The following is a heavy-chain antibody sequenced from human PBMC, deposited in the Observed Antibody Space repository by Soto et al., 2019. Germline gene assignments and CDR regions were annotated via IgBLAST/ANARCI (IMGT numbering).Heavy chain of an antibody. CDR1: GFTFSSYA. CDR3: ARDSGSSGVEAAASWDS. V-gene: IGHV3-30-3*01. Sequence: QVQLVESGGGVVQPGRSLRLSCAASGFTFSSYAMHWVRQAPGKGLEWVAVISYDGSNKYYADSVKGRFTISRDNSKNTLFLQMNSLKAEDTAVYYCARDSGSSGVEAAASWDSWGEGTLVTVSS. CDR2: ISYDGSNK. D-gene: IGHD6-13*01. J-gene: IGHJ4*02.